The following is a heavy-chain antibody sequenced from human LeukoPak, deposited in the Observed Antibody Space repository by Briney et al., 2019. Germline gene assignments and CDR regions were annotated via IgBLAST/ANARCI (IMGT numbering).Heavy chain of an antibody. V-gene: IGHV1-2*06. CDR2: INPNSGGT. CDR3: ALGSTTGRHAFDI. D-gene: IGHD1-26*01. CDR1: GYTFTGYY. Sequence: ASVKVSCKASGYTFTGYYMHWVRQAPGQGLEWMGRINPNSGGTNYAQKFQGRVTMTRDTSISTAYMELSRLRSDDTAVYYCALGSTTGRHAFDIRGQGTMVTVSS. J-gene: IGHJ3*02.